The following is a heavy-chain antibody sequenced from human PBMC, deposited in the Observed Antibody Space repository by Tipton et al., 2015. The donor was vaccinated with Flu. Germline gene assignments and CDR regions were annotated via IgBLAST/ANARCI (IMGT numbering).Heavy chain of an antibody. V-gene: IGHV1-2*02. CDR1: GYTFTGYY. J-gene: IGHJ3*02. CDR3: ARSRPVAGTDAFDI. Sequence: QLVQSGAEVKKPGASVKVSCKASGYTFTGYYMHWVRQAPGQGLEWMGWINPNSGGTNYAQKFQGRVTVTRDTSISTAYMELSRLRSDDTAVYYCARSRPVAGTDAFDIWGQGTMVTVSS. CDR2: INPNSGGT. D-gene: IGHD6-19*01.